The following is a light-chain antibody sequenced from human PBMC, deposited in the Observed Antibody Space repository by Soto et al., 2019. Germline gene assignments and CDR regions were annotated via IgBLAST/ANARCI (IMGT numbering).Light chain of an antibody. Sequence: DIQMTQSPSSLSASVEDRVIITCRASQGISNHLAWYQQKPGKLPKLLIYAASILQSGVPSRFSGSGSGTDFTLTISSLQPEDVAIYYCQKFTSAPFTFGGGTKVDIK. J-gene: IGKJ4*01. V-gene: IGKV1-27*01. CDR2: AAS. CDR3: QKFTSAPFT. CDR1: QGISNH.